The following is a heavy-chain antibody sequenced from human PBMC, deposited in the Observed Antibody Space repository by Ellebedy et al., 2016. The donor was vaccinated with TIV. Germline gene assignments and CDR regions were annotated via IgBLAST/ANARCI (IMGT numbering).Heavy chain of an antibody. D-gene: IGHD3-22*01. CDR3: VRLYDSSGHPPNWFDP. Sequence: GGSLRLSCKGSGYSFTTYWIGWVRQMPGKGLEWMGIIYPGDSDTRYSPSFQGQVTISADKSISTAYVQWSSLKASDSAMYYCVRLYDSSGHPPNWFDPWGQGTLVTVSS. CDR1: GYSFTTYW. J-gene: IGHJ5*02. V-gene: IGHV5-51*01. CDR2: IYPGDSDT.